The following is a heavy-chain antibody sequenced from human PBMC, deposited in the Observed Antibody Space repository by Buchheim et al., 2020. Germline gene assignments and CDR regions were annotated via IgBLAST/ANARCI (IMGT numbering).Heavy chain of an antibody. Sequence: EVQLVESGGGLVQPGGSLRLSCAASGFTFSSYSMNWVRQAPGKGLEWVSYISSSSSTIYYADSVKGRFTISRDNAKNSLYLQMNSLRDEDTAVYYCARDLPLHCSSTSCYAQFFDYWGQGTL. CDR2: ISSSSSTI. J-gene: IGHJ4*02. CDR3: ARDLPLHCSSTSCYAQFFDY. CDR1: GFTFSSYS. D-gene: IGHD2-2*01. V-gene: IGHV3-48*02.